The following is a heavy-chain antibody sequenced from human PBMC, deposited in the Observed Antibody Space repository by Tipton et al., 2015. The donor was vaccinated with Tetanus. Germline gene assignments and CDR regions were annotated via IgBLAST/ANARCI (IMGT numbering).Heavy chain of an antibody. J-gene: IGHJ4*02. CDR1: GGSISSGGYY. V-gene: IGHV4-31*03. Sequence: TLSLTCTVSGGSISSGGYYWSWISQHPGKGLEWIGDIYYSGSTYYNPSLKSRFIISVDTSKNQFSLKLNSVTAADTAVYYFARDQARGVRGGNFFDSWGQGTLVTGSS. CDR3: ARDQARGVRGGNFFDS. CDR2: IYYSGST. D-gene: IGHD3-10*01.